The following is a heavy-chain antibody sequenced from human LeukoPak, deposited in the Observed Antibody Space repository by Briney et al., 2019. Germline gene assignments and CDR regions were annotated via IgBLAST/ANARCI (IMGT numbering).Heavy chain of an antibody. J-gene: IGHJ3*02. CDR1: GFTFSRYS. CDR3: ARGPNGAFDI. CDR2: ISISSNYI. D-gene: IGHD4/OR15-4a*01. V-gene: IGHV3-21*01. Sequence: GGSLRLSCAASGFTFSRYSMNWVRQAPGKGLEWVSSISISSNYIYYADSVKGRFTISRDNAKNLLYLQMNSLRAEDTALYYCARGPNGAFDIWGQGTMVTVSS.